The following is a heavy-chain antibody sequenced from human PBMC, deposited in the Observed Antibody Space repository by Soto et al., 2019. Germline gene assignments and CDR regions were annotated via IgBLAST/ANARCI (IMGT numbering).Heavy chain of an antibody. CDR3: ASDIGYSGYPLSIDP. Sequence: ASVKGSCKASGYTFTSYGISWVRQAPGQGLEWMGWISAYNGNTNYAQKLQGRVTMTTDTSTSTAYMELRSLRSDDTAVYYCASDIGYSGYPLSIDPWGQGTLLTVS. D-gene: IGHD5-12*01. CDR2: ISAYNGNT. V-gene: IGHV1-18*04. J-gene: IGHJ5*02. CDR1: GYTFTSYG.